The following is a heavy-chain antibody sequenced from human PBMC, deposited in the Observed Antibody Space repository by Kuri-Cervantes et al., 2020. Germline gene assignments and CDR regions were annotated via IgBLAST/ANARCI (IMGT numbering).Heavy chain of an antibody. CDR3: ARERGTTMTKDDAFDI. Sequence: GESLKISCAASGFTFSHFSMHWVRQPPGRGLEWVASIYFDGSNSYHAESVEDRFTISRDNSKNILYLQMNSLRVDDAAVYYCARERGTTMTKDDAFDIWGQGTMVTVSS. CDR2: IYFDGSNS. CDR1: GFTFSHFS. V-gene: IGHV3-30-3*01. J-gene: IGHJ3*02. D-gene: IGHD4-11*01.